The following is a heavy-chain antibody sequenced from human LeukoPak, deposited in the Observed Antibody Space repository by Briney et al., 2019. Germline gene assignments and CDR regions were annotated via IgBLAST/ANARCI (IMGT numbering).Heavy chain of an antibody. Sequence: PGGSLRLSCAASGFTFSSYAMRWVRQAPDKGLEWVAVISYDGSNKYYADSVKGRFTISRDNSKNTLYLQMNSLRAEDTAVYYCARDEFGYSSTWYLDYWGQGTLVTVSS. V-gene: IGHV3-30*04. D-gene: IGHD6-13*01. CDR2: ISYDGSNK. J-gene: IGHJ4*02. CDR1: GFTFSSYA. CDR3: ARDEFGYSSTWYLDY.